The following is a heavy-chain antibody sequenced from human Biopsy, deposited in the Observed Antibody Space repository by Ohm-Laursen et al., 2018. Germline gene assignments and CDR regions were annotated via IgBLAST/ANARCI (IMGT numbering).Heavy chain of an antibody. Sequence: GTLSLTCTVSGDSTRNYYWSWIRQAAGKGLEWIGRIYPGGGTIYNPSLKSRVTMSVDTSKNHFSLNLNSVTAADTAVYYCAGIVLGPTNDAFDIWGQGTMVTVSS. CDR1: GDSTRNYY. D-gene: IGHD1-26*01. V-gene: IGHV4-4*07. J-gene: IGHJ3*02. CDR2: IYPGGGT. CDR3: AGIVLGPTNDAFDI.